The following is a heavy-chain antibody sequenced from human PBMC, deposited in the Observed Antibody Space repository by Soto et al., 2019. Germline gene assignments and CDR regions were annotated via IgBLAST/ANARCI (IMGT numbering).Heavy chain of an antibody. CDR2: ISAAGDS. CDR1: GFTFRNYD. V-gene: IGHV3-13*01. J-gene: IGHJ6*02. Sequence: EVQLVESGGGLVQPGGSLRLSCAASGFTFRNYDMHWVRQGTGKGLEWVSGISAAGDSDYADSVEGRFTISRENAQNSFFLQMNSLRVGDTAVYYCARTDRDFYGLDVWGQGTTVIVSS. CDR3: ARTDRDFYGLDV.